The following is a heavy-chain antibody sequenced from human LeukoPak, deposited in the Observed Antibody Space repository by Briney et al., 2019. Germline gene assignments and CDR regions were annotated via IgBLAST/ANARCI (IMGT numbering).Heavy chain of an antibody. V-gene: IGHV4-59*08. CDR3: ARLRSTSWLLIDY. CDR1: GGSISSYY. J-gene: IGHJ4*02. CDR2: IYYSGST. Sequence: SETLSLTCTVSGGSISSYYWSWIRQPPGKGLEWIGYIYYSGSTNYNPSLKSRVTISVDTSKNQFSLKLSSVTAADTAVYYYARLRSTSWLLIDYWGQGTLVTVSS. D-gene: IGHD2-2*01.